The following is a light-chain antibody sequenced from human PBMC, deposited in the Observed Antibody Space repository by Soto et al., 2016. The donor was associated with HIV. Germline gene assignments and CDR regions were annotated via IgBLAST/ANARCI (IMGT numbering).Light chain of an antibody. CDR1: ALPKQY. CDR3: QSSDTRGTYL. J-gene: IGLJ2*01. Sequence: SYELTQPPSVSVSPGQTARITCSGDALPKQYAYWYQQKPGQAPVLVIYKDTERSSGIPERFSGSSSGTTVTLTISAVQAEDEADYYCQSSDTRGTYLFGGGTKLTV. CDR2: KDT. V-gene: IGLV3-25*03.